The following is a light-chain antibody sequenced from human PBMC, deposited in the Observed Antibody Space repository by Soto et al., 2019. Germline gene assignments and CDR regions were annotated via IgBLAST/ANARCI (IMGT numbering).Light chain of an antibody. Sequence: EIVLTQSPATLSLSPGERGTLSCRASQSVNDYLAWYQQKPGQAPRLLIYDASKRAAGIPARFTGSGSGTDFTLTISSLEPEDFAVYYCQQRGSWPWTFGQGTKVDIK. CDR3: QQRGSWPWT. CDR2: DAS. V-gene: IGKV3-11*01. CDR1: QSVNDY. J-gene: IGKJ1*01.